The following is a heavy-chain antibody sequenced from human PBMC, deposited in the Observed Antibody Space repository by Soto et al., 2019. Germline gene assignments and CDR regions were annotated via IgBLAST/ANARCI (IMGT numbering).Heavy chain of an antibody. J-gene: IGHJ6*03. CDR2: IDKVGTDS. CDR1: EFTFSGRS. CDR3: ARGWCGPEV. Sequence: EVQLVESGGGLVQPGGSLRLSCAASEFTFSGRSVHWGRQAPGKGRVWVSGIDKVGTDSSYADSVKGRFTSSRDNAKYTVYLQMNRLRVEDTAVYAGARGWCGPEVWCNGTTLPVSS. D-gene: IGHD3-10*01. V-gene: IGHV3-74*01.